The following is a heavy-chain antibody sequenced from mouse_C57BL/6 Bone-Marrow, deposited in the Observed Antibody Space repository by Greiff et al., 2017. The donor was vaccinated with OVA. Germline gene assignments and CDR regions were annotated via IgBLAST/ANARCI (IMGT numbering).Heavy chain of an antibody. CDR3: AKGGRDYFDY. CDR1: GYAFTNYL. CDR2: INPGSGGT. Sequence: QVQLQQSGAELVRPGTSVKVSCKASGYAFTNYLIEWVKQRPGQGLEWIGVINPGSGGTNYNEKFKGKATLTADKSSSTAYMQLSSLTSEDSAVYFCAKGGRDYFDYWGQGTTLTVSS. V-gene: IGHV1-54*01. J-gene: IGHJ2*01.